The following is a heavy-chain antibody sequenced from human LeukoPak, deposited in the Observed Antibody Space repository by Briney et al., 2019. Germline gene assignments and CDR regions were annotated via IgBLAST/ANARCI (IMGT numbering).Heavy chain of an antibody. CDR2: INHSGST. Sequence: SETLSLTCAVYGGSFSGYYWSWIRQPPGKGLEWIGEINHSGSTNYNPSLKSRVTISVDTSKNQYSLKLSSVTAADTAVYYCARGQGTVTTHWGQGTLVTVSS. D-gene: IGHD4-17*01. V-gene: IGHV4-34*01. CDR1: GGSFSGYY. J-gene: IGHJ4*02. CDR3: ARGQGTVTTH.